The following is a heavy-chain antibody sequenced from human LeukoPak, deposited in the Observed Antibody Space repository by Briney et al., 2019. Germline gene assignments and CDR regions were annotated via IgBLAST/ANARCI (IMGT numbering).Heavy chain of an antibody. V-gene: IGHV3-11*01. CDR1: GFTFSDFY. J-gene: IGHJ4*02. CDR2: INTSDTTI. D-gene: IGHD6-19*01. Sequence: GGSLRLSCAASGFTFSDFYMSWIRQAPGKGLEWISFINTSDTTIHYADSVKGRFTVSRDNAKNSLFLQMDILRVEDTAVYYCARDTVAGPIYFDHWGQGTPVTVSS. CDR3: ARDTVAGPIYFDH.